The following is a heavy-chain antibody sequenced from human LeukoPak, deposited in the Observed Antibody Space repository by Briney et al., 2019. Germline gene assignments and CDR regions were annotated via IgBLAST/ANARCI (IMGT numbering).Heavy chain of an antibody. CDR1: GFTFSKDD. J-gene: IGHJ6*01. D-gene: IGHD1-26*01. Sequence: GGSLRLSCAASGFTFSKDDFHWVRQAPGKGLEWVAAIGVTGDTYYADSVKGRFTISREDAANSLYLQMRSLGAGDTAIYYCAKMKGHPLPKHYMDDWGQGTTVTVSS. V-gene: IGHV3-13*01. CDR3: AKMKGHPLPKHYMDD. CDR2: IGVTGDT.